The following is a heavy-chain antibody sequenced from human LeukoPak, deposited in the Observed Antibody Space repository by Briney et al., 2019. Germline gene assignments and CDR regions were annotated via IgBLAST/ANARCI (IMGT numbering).Heavy chain of an antibody. Sequence: GGSLRLSCAASGFTFSTYGMHWVRQAPGKGLEWVTVIWHDGSHKDYADSVKGRLTISRDNSKNTLYLQMNDLRAEDTAVYFCVRGWGSNVYASAFDVWGQGTMVTVSS. J-gene: IGHJ3*01. CDR3: VRGWGSNVYASAFDV. CDR2: IWHDGSHK. CDR1: GFTFSTYG. V-gene: IGHV3-33*01. D-gene: IGHD3-16*01.